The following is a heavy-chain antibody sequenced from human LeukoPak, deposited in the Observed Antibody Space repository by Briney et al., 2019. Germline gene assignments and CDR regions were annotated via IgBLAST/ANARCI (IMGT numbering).Heavy chain of an antibody. Sequence: SETLSLTCTVSGGSISSYYWGWLRQPPGKGLEWIGSIYYSGSTYYNPPLKSRVPISVDTSKNQFSLKLRSVTDADTAVYYCARGRSYSYNYMDVWGTGTTVTVSS. CDR2: IYYSGST. D-gene: IGHD3-10*01. CDR3: ARGRSYSYNYMDV. J-gene: IGHJ6*03. V-gene: IGHV4-39*07. CDR1: GGSISSYY.